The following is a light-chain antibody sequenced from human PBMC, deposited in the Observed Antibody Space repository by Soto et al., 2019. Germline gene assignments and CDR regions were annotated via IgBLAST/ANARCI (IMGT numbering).Light chain of an antibody. CDR3: SSYTTSNSLVL. J-gene: IGLJ2*01. CDR2: DVS. V-gene: IGLV2-14*01. Sequence: QSALTQPASVSGSPGQSITISCTGTSSDISDYKYVSWYQQYPGKAPKVLIYDVSNRPSGVSNRFSGSKSANTASLTISALQAEDEADYYCSSYTTSNSLVLFGGGTKLTVL. CDR1: SSDISDYKY.